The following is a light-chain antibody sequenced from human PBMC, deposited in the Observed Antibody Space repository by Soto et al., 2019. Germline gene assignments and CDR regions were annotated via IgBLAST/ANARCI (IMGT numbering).Light chain of an antibody. CDR3: QQRSNWPT. CDR2: DAS. Sequence: EIVVTQSPAALSVSPGERATLSCRASQSFSSYLAWYQQKPGQAPRLLIYDASNRATGIPARFSGSGSGTDFTLTTSRLEPEDFAVYYCQQRSNWPTFGPGTKVDIK. CDR1: QSFSSY. J-gene: IGKJ3*01. V-gene: IGKV3-11*01.